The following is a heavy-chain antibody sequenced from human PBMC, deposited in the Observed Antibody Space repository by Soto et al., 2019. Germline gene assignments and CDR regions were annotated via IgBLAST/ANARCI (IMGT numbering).Heavy chain of an antibody. Sequence: QVQLQESGPGLVKPSQTLSLTCTVSGGSISSGGYYWSWIRQHPGKGLEWSGYIYYSGSTYYNPSLKSRVTVSVDTSKDQFSLKLSSLTAAVSAVYYCARSDCSGGSCYSFYYYGMDVWGQGTTVTVSS. J-gene: IGHJ6*02. CDR1: GGSISSGGYY. V-gene: IGHV4-31*03. CDR2: IYYSGST. D-gene: IGHD2-15*01. CDR3: ARSDCSGGSCYSFYYYGMDV.